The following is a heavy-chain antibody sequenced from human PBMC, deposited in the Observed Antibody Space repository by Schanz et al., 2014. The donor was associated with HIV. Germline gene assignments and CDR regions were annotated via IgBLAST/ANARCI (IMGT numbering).Heavy chain of an antibody. J-gene: IGHJ6*02. CDR2: ILRLSGTP. V-gene: IGHV1-69*01. CDR1: GDTVDNYV. CDR3: ARAAFSSEYYYGMDV. Sequence: QVQLVQSGAEVKKPGSSVKVSCKASGDTVDNYVISWVRQALGQGPEWMGGILRLSGTPTYAQEFQDRVTITADESTSTAYMELSSLRSADTAVYFCARAAFSSEYYYGMDVWGQGTTVTVSS. D-gene: IGHD3-3*02.